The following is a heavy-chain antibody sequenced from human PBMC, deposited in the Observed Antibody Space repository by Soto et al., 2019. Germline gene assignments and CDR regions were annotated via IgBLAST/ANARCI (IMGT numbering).Heavy chain of an antibody. CDR1: GFTFSSYA. V-gene: IGHV3-30-3*01. CDR3: ARAVQDSYCSSTSCYEEGAFDI. CDR2: ISYDGSNK. Sequence: GSLRLSCAASGFTFSSYAMHWVRQAPGKGLEWVAVISYDGSNKYYADSVKGRFTISRDNSKNTLYLQMNSLRAEDTAVYYCARAVQDSYCSSTSCYEEGAFDIWGQGTMVTVSS. D-gene: IGHD2-2*01. J-gene: IGHJ3*02.